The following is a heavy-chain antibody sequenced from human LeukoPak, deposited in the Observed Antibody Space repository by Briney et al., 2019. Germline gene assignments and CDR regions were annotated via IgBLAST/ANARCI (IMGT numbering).Heavy chain of an antibody. J-gene: IGHJ4*02. Sequence: PGGSLRLSCAASVYTLSSYAMSWVRQARGEGVEWVSDMSGSGGCTYYGDSVEGRFNLPRDNSKDTLYLQMNSLRAEDTAVYYCAKSSGSYLDPFDYWGQGTLVTVSS. V-gene: IGHV3-23*01. CDR2: MSGSGGCT. CDR1: VYTLSSYA. CDR3: AKSSGSYLDPFDY. D-gene: IGHD1-26*01.